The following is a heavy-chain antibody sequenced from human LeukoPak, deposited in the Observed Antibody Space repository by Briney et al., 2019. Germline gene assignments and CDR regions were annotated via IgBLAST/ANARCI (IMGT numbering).Heavy chain of an antibody. CDR1: GFTFSSYA. D-gene: IGHD1-26*01. V-gene: IGHV3-23*01. J-gene: IGHJ4*02. CDR2: ISGSGGST. CDR3: AKVGGGGVGAHFDY. Sequence: GGSLRLSCAASGFTFSSYAMHWVRQAPGKGLEWVSAISGSGGSTYYADSVKGRFTISRDNSKNTLYLQMNSLRAEDTAVYYCAKVGGGGVGAHFDYWGQGTLVTVSS.